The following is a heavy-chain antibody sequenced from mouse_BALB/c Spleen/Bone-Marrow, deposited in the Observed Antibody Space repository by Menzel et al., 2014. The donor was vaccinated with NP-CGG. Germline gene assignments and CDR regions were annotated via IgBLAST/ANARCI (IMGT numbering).Heavy chain of an antibody. Sequence: EVNVEESGGGLAKPGGSLQLSCAASGFTFSTYAMSWVRQTPEKRLEWVATISSSGSYTYYPDSVKGRFTLSRDNAKNTLYLQMSSLRSEDTAMFYCSRLRMVTTYFDVWGAGTTVTVSS. CDR2: ISSSGSYT. CDR3: SRLRMVTTYFDV. J-gene: IGHJ1*01. V-gene: IGHV5-9-3*01. CDR1: GFTFSTYA. D-gene: IGHD2-2*01.